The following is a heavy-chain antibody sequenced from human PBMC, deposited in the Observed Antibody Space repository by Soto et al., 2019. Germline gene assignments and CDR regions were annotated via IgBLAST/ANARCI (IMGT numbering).Heavy chain of an antibody. CDR2: IRSKPYGGTA. V-gene: IGHV3-49*03. J-gene: IGHJ4*03. CDR1: GFTFGDFA. CDR3: TRVHTTGPVIPDY. D-gene: IGHD3-9*01. Sequence: PGGSLRLSCTASGFTFGDFALTWFRQTPGKGLEWVGFIRSKPYGGTAEYAASVKGRFTISRDDSKSIAYLQMNSLKTEDTAFYYCTRVHTTGPVIPDYWGQGTTVTVSS.